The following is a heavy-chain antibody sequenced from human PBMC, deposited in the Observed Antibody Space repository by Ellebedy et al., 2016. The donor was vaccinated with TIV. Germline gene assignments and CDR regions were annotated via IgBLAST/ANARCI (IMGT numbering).Heavy chain of an antibody. D-gene: IGHD6-19*01. CDR3: ARGLAVAGTSHY. CDR1: GYTFTGYY. CDR2: INPNSGGT. J-gene: IGHJ4*02. V-gene: IGHV1-2*02. Sequence: ASVKVSCKASGYTFTGYYMHWVRQAPGQGLEWMGWINPNSGGTNYAQKFQGGVTMTRDTSISTAYMELSRLRSDDTAVYYCARGLAVAGTSHYWGQGTLVTVSS.